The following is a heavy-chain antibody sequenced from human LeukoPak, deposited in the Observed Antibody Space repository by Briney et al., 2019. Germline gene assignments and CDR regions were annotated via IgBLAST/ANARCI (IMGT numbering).Heavy chain of an antibody. V-gene: IGHV1-2*06. D-gene: IGHD3-22*01. CDR3: AREDYYDSSGSDFQH. J-gene: IGHJ1*01. CDR1: GYTFTGYY. Sequence: ASVNVSCKASGYTFTGYYMHWVRQAPGQGLEWMGRINPNSGGTNYAQKFQGRDTMTRDTSISTAYMELSRLRSDDTAVYYCAREDYYDSSGSDFQHWGQGTLVTVSS. CDR2: INPNSGGT.